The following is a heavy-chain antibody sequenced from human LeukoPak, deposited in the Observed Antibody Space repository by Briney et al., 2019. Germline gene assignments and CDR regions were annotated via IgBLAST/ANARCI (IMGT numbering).Heavy chain of an antibody. D-gene: IGHD5-24*01. CDR3: ARDRGDGYNFADFDY. CDR1: GYSISSGYY. CDR2: FYHSGST. V-gene: IGHV4-38-2*02. J-gene: IGHJ4*02. Sequence: SETLSLTCTVSGYSISSGYYWGWIRQPPGKGLEWIGSFYHSGSTNYNPSLKSRVTISVDTSKNQFSLKLSSVTAADTAVYYCARDRGDGYNFADFDYWGQGTLVTVSS.